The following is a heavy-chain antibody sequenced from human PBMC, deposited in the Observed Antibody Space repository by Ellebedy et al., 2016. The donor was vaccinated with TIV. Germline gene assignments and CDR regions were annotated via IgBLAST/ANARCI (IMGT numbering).Heavy chain of an antibody. CDR1: GGSISGYY. Sequence: SETLSLTCTVSGGSISGYYWSWIRQPPGKGLEWIGSIYHSGSTYYNPSLKSRVTISVDTSKNQFSLKLSSVTAADTAVYYCARVLAYCGGDCYSTFDYWGQGTLVTVSS. V-gene: IGHV4-38-2*02. CDR3: ARVLAYCGGDCYSTFDY. D-gene: IGHD2-21*02. J-gene: IGHJ4*02. CDR2: IYHSGST.